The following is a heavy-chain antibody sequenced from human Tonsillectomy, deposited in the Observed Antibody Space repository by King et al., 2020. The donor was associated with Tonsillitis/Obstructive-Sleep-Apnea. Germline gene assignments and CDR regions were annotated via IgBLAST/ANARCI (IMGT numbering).Heavy chain of an antibody. D-gene: IGHD5-12*01. V-gene: IGHV3-21*01. Sequence: VQLVESGGGPVKPGGSLRLSCAASGFTFSSYSMNWVRQAPGKGREWVSAISGSSSYIYYADSVKGRFTVSRDNAKNSLDLQMNGLRAEDTAVYYCAGVGGYTGYDDHYFDYWGQGTLVTVSS. CDR1: GFTFSSYS. J-gene: IGHJ4*02. CDR3: AGVGGYTGYDDHYFDY. CDR2: ISGSSSYI.